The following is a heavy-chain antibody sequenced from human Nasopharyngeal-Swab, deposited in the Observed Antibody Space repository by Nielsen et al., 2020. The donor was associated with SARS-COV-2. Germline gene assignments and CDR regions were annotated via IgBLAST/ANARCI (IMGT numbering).Heavy chain of an antibody. Sequence: SETLSLTCTVSGGSISSGGYYWSWIRQHPGKGLEWIGYIYYSGSTYYNPSLKSRVTISVDTSKNQFSLKLSSVTAADTAVYYCARHGETIAAAGAPFDYWGQRTLVTVSS. V-gene: IGHV4-31*03. CDR3: ARHGETIAAAGAPFDY. CDR1: GGSISSGGYY. CDR2: IYYSGST. D-gene: IGHD6-13*01. J-gene: IGHJ4*02.